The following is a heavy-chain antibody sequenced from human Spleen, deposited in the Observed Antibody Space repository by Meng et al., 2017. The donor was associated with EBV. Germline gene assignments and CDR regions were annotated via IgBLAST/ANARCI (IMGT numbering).Heavy chain of an antibody. Sequence: GLLHRVRPCVFTPPATAASTGPVCGYSFIVYYWRRIRQPPGRGLEWIGDFIHSGNTSYSPSLKSRVTISVDTSKRQFSLKLRSMTAADTAVYYCATGWGKANYWGQGTLVTVSS. CDR3: ATGWGKANY. CDR2: FIHSGNT. J-gene: IGHJ4*02. D-gene: IGHD3-16*01. V-gene: IGHV4-34*12. CDR1: GYSFIVYY.